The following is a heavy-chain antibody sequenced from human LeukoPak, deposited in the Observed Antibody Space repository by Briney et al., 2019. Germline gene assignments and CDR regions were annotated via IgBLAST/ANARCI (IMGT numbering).Heavy chain of an antibody. V-gene: IGHV4-61*02. CDR3: ARLSGHHNNGRFDY. Sequence: TLSLTFTVSGGSFGSENSYWNWIRQPAGKGLEWIGRIYADGSSTYNPSLKSRVTILVDTSKNQFSLRLTSITAADRGLYFCARLSGHHNNGRFDYWGQGALVSVSS. CDR2: IYADGSS. CDR1: GGSFGSENSY. J-gene: IGHJ4*02. D-gene: IGHD6-19*01.